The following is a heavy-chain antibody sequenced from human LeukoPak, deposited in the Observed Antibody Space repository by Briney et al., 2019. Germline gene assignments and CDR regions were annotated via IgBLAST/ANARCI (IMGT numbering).Heavy chain of an antibody. CDR2: INHSGST. V-gene: IGHV4-34*01. D-gene: IGHD6-13*01. Sequence: SETLSLTCAVYGGSFSGYYWSWIRQPPGKGLEWIGEINHSGSTNYNPSLKSRVTISVDTAKNQFSLKLISWTAADTAVYYCASSPISAAGTVAYWGQGTLVTVSS. J-gene: IGHJ4*02. CDR3: ASSPISAAGTVAY. CDR1: GGSFSGYY.